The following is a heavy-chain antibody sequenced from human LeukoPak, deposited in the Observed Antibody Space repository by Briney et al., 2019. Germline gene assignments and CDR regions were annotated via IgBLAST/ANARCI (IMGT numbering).Heavy chain of an antibody. CDR3: ARDRTTDYYYYYGMDV. CDR1: GGSISIVVYC. D-gene: IGHD1-1*01. V-gene: IGHV4-30-2*01. CDR2: IYHSRST. Sequence: PSETLSDTCVVSGGSISIVVYCRSWVRQPPRKGLDWIGYIYHSRSTYYNPSLKSRVTISVDRSKNQFSLKLSSVTAADTAVYYCARDRTTDYYYYYGMDVWGQGTTVTVSS. J-gene: IGHJ6*02.